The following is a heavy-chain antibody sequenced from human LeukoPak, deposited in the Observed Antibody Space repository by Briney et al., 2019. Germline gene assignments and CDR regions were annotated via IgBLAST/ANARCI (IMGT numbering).Heavy chain of an antibody. CDR2: IYYSGST. D-gene: IGHD5-18*01. J-gene: IGHJ4*02. V-gene: IGHV4-39*07. CDR3: ARGITDTAIAREVAAGPQLITPNFDY. Sequence: SETLSLTCTVSGGSISSSSYYWGWIRQPPGKGLEWIGSIYYSGSTYYNPSLKSRVTISLDTSKNQFSLKLSSVTAADTAVYYCARGITDTAIAREVAAGPQLITPNFDYWGQGTLVTVSS. CDR1: GGSISSSSYY.